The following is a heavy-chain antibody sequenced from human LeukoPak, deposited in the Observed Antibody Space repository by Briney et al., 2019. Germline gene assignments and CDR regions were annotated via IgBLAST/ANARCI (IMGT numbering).Heavy chain of an antibody. CDR1: GGSFSGYY. D-gene: IGHD5-18*01. CDR2: INHSGST. CDR3: ARSWIQLWFHY. V-gene: IGHV4-34*01. J-gene: IGHJ4*02. Sequence: PSETLSLTCAVYGGSFSGYYWSWIRQPPGKGLEWIGEINHSGSTNYNPSLKGRVTISVDTSKNQFSLKLSSVTAADTAVYYCARSWIQLWFHYWGQGTLVTVSS.